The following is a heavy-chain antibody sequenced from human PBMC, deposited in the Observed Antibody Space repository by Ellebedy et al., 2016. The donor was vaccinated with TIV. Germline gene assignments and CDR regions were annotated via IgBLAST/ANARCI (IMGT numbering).Heavy chain of an antibody. CDR2: IYHSGST. J-gene: IGHJ5*02. V-gene: IGHV4-34*01. D-gene: IGHD6-19*01. Sequence: MPSETLSLTCTVSAGSISNYYWSWIRQPPGKGLEWIGEIYHSGSTNYNPSLKSRVTMSIDKSKNQFSLKLSSVTAADTAVYYCARRGSDPYSSGWLPWGQGTLVTVSS. CDR3: ARRGSDPYSSGWLP. CDR1: AGSISNYY.